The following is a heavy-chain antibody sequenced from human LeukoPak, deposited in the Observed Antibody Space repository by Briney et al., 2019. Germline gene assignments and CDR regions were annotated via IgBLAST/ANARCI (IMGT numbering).Heavy chain of an antibody. CDR2: INAGNGNT. CDR3: ARGGYDSRGYLDY. Sequence: ASVKVSCKASGYTLTNFAMHWVRQASGQRPECIGWINAGNGNTKYSQKFQGRLIITTDTSASTAYMELNSLRSEDTAVYYCARGGYDSRGYLDYWGQGTLVTASS. V-gene: IGHV1-3*01. J-gene: IGHJ4*02. D-gene: IGHD3-22*01. CDR1: GYTLTNFA.